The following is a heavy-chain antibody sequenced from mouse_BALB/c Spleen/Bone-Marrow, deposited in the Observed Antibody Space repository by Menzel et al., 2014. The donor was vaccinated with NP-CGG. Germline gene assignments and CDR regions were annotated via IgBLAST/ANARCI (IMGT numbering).Heavy chain of an antibody. J-gene: IGHJ3*01. CDR1: GFSLISDG. D-gene: IGHD2-3*01. CDR3: ADYDDFVFAY. Sequence: QVQLQQSGPGLVAPSQSLSITCTVSGFSLISDGVSWVRQPPGKGLEWLGVIWGDGSTNYHSALISRLSISKDNSKSQVFLKLNSLQAKYTATYYCADYDDFVFAYWGQGTLVTVSA. V-gene: IGHV2-3*01. CDR2: IWGDGST.